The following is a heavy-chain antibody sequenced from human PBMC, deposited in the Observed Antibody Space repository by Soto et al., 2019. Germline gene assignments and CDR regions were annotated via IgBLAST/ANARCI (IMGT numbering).Heavy chain of an antibody. V-gene: IGHV3-21*04. J-gene: IGHJ4*02. CDR2: ISSSSSYI. Sequence: RGSLRLSCAASGFTFSSYSMNWVRQAPGEGLEWVSSISSSSSYIYYADSVKGRFTISRDNAKNTLYLQMNGLRVEDTAVYYCAKDRLAGNFDYWGQGTQVTVSS. CDR3: AKDRLAGNFDY. CDR1: GFTFSSYS.